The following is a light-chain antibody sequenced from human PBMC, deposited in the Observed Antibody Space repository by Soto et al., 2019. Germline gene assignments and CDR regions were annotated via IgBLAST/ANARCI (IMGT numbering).Light chain of an antibody. CDR1: SSDVGAFNY. J-gene: IGLJ3*02. CDR2: EVT. Sequence: QSALTQHASLSGSPGQSFTISCTGTSSDVGAFNYVSWYQQHPGKTPKLIIYEVTNRPSGVSNRFSGSKSGNTASLTISGLQAEDEADYYCTAYASTSARLFGGGTKLTVL. V-gene: IGLV2-14*01. CDR3: TAYASTSARL.